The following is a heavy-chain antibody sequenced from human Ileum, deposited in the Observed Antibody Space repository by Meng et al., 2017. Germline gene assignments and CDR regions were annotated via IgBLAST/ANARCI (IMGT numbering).Heavy chain of an antibody. CDR1: GCAFSGYY. D-gene: IGHD1-26*01. J-gene: IGHJ5*02. CDR3: ARRVGATPYAYNWLDP. CDR2: IDHSGST. V-gene: IGHV4-34*01. Sequence: QVQLQQGGVGLLKPSATLSLTCCFYGCAFSGYYWGWIRQPPGKGLEWIGEIDHSGSTNYNPSLKNRVTISVDTSNNRFSLKLSSVKAADTALYFCARRVGATPYAYNWLDPWGQGTLVTVSS.